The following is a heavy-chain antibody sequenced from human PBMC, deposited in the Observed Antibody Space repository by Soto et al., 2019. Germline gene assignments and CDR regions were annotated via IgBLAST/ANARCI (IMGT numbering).Heavy chain of an antibody. CDR1: GYTFTSYY. V-gene: IGHV1-46*03. D-gene: IGHD6-19*01. CDR3: AGAGSVAEFDY. CDR2: INPSGGST. J-gene: IGHJ4*02. Sequence: ASVKVSCKASGYTFTSYYMHWVRQAPGQGLEWMGIINPSGGSTSYAQKFQGRVTMTRDTSTSTVYMELSSLRSEDTAVYYCAGAGSVAEFDYWGQGTLVTVSS.